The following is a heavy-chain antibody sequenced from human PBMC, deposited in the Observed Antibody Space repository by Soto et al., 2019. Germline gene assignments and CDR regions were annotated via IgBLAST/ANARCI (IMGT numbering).Heavy chain of an antibody. Sequence: LRLSCAASGFTVSSNYMSWVRQAPGKGLEWVSVIYSGGSTYYADSVKGRFTISRDNSKNTLYLQMNSLRAEDTAVYYCARAPRPEYYDFWSGYLDYWGQGTLVTVSS. J-gene: IGHJ4*02. CDR3: ARAPRPEYYDFWSGYLDY. CDR2: IYSGGST. CDR1: GFTVSSNY. D-gene: IGHD3-3*01. V-gene: IGHV3-66*01.